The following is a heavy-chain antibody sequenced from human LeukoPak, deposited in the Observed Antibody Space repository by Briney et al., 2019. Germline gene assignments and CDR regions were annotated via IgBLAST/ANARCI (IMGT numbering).Heavy chain of an antibody. CDR1: GFTFSIYS. D-gene: IGHD2-2*01. Sequence: GGSLRLSCAASGFTFSIYSMTWVRQAPGKGLEWVSSISSTSSYISYADSVRGRFTISRDNAKNSLYLQMNSLRAEDTAVYYCAREIVVVPAWGQGTLVTVSS. V-gene: IGHV3-21*01. CDR2: ISSTSSYI. CDR3: AREIVVVPA. J-gene: IGHJ4*02.